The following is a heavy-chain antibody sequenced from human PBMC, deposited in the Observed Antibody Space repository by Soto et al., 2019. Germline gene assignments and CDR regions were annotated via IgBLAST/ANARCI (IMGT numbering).Heavy chain of an antibody. V-gene: IGHV4-34*01. CDR3: ARGTVVVPAAI. J-gene: IGHJ6*02. CDR2: INHSGST. CDR1: GGSFSGYY. Sequence: SETLSLTCAVYGGSFSGYYWSWIRQPPGKGLGWIGEINHSGSTNYNPSLKSRVTISVDTSKNQFSLKLSSVTAADTAVYYCARGTVVVPAAIWGQGTTVTVSS. D-gene: IGHD2-2*01.